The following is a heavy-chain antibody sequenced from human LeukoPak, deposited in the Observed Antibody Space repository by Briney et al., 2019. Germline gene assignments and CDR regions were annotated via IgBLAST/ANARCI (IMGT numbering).Heavy chain of an antibody. J-gene: IGHJ5*02. CDR2: IYHSGIT. CDR3: ARGPYSSSWFVTTPWFDP. CDR1: GYSISTGYY. D-gene: IGHD6-13*01. Sequence: SETLSLTCTVSGYSISTGYYWGWIRQPPGMGLEWIGIIYHSGITFYNSSLKRRVTISVDTSKNQFSLKLNSVTATDTAVYYCARGPYSSSWFVTTPWFDPWGQGTLVTVSS. V-gene: IGHV4-38-2*02.